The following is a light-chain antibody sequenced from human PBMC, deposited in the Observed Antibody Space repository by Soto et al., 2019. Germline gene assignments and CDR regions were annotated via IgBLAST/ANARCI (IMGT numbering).Light chain of an antibody. J-gene: IGKJ3*01. CDR2: DAS. CDR1: QDISNY. V-gene: IGKV1-33*01. Sequence: DIQMTQSPSSLSASVGDRVTITCQASQDISNYLNWYQQKPGKAPKLLIYDASNLETGVPSRFIGSRSGTDFTFTISSLQPEDIATYYCQQYDNLPLFAFGPGTKVDIK. CDR3: QQYDNLPLFA.